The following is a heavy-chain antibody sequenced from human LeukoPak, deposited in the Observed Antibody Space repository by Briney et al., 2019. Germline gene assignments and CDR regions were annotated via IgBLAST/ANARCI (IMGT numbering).Heavy chain of an antibody. Sequence: GGSLRLSCAASGFTFSDYYMSWIRQAPGKGLEWVSYISSSSSYTNYADSVKGRFTISRDNAKNPLYLQMNSLRAEDTAVYYCARGGHDYGSGSYYWGQGTLVTVSS. CDR1: GFTFSDYY. CDR2: ISSSSSYT. V-gene: IGHV3-11*06. CDR3: ARGGHDYGSGSYY. D-gene: IGHD3-10*01. J-gene: IGHJ4*02.